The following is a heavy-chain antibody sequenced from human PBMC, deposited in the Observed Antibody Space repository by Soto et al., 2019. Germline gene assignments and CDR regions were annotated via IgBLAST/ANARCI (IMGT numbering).Heavy chain of an antibody. CDR1: GFTFSSYA. V-gene: IGHV3-23*01. Sequence: EVQLLESGGGLVQPGGSLRLSCAASGFTFSSYAMSWVRQAPGKGLEWVSAISNSGAATYYADSVKGRFTISRDSSKNTLYLHMNSLRAEDTAVYYCAKLSSSGWYGHIDYWGQGTLVTVSS. D-gene: IGHD6-19*01. CDR2: ISNSGAAT. CDR3: AKLSSSGWYGHIDY. J-gene: IGHJ4*02.